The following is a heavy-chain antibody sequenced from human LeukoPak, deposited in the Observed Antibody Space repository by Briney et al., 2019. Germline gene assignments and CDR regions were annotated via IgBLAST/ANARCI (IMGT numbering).Heavy chain of an antibody. Sequence: GGSLRLSCTASGFTFSSYWMSWVRQAPGKGLEWVANIKKDGSEKYYVDSVKGRFTISRDYAKTSLYLQMNSLRAEDTAVFYCARHLSGVTGYTYGRGIDYWGQGTLVTVSS. V-gene: IGHV3-7*01. D-gene: IGHD5-18*01. CDR3: ARHLSGVTGYTYGRGIDY. CDR2: IKKDGSEK. J-gene: IGHJ4*02. CDR1: GFTFSSYW.